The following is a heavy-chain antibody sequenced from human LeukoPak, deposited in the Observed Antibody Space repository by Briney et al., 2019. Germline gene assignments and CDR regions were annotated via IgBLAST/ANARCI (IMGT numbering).Heavy chain of an antibody. CDR1: GFTFSSYW. D-gene: IGHD6-13*01. J-gene: IGHJ4*02. CDR3: ARDREPYSSSWYDLDY. Sequence: GGSLRLSCAASGFTFSSYWMSWVRQAPGKGLEWVANIKQDGSEKYYVDSVKGRFTISRDNAKNSLYLQMNCLRAEDTAVYYCARDREPYSSSWYDLDYWGQGTLVTVSS. V-gene: IGHV3-7*01. CDR2: IKQDGSEK.